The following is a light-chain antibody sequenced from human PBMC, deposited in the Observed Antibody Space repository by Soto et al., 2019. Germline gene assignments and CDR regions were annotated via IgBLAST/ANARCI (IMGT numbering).Light chain of an antibody. CDR3: QQYNSSPRT. Sequence: EIVLTQSPGTLSLSPGERATLSCRASQSVSSNFLAWYQQKPGQAPRLLIYGASTRATGIPDRFSGSGSVTDFTLTVSRLEPEDFAVYYCQQYNSSPRTFGQGTKVEI. J-gene: IGKJ1*01. CDR2: GAS. V-gene: IGKV3-20*01. CDR1: QSVSSNF.